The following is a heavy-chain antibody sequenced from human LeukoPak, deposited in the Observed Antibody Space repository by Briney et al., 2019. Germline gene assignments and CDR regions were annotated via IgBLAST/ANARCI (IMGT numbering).Heavy chain of an antibody. CDR2: IYYSGST. CDR1: GGSISSYY. Sequence: SETLSLTCTVSGGSISSYYWSWIRQPPGKGLEWIGYIYYSGSTNYNPSLKSRVTISVDTSKNQRSLKLSSVTAADTAVYYCARGLGGSSGCFGYWGQGTLVTVSS. V-gene: IGHV4-59*01. CDR3: ARGLGGSSGCFGY. J-gene: IGHJ4*02. D-gene: IGHD6-19*01.